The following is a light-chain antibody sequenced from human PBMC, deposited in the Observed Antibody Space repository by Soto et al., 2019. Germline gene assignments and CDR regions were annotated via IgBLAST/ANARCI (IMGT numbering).Light chain of an antibody. CDR2: AAS. CDR3: QQYYNYPYT. CDR1: QGISSY. J-gene: IGKJ2*01. V-gene: IGKV1-8*01. Sequence: AIRMTQSPSSFSASTGDRVTITCRASQGISSYLAWYQQKPGKAPKLLIYAASTLQSGVPSRFSGSGSGTDFTLTISRLQSEDFAIYYCQQYYNYPYTFGQGTKLEIQ.